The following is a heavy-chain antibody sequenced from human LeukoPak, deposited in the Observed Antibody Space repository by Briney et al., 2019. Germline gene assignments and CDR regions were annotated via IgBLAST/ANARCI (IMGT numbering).Heavy chain of an antibody. V-gene: IGHV4-39*07. CDR1: GDSISSGSYY. CDR2: IYHSGST. J-gene: IGHJ6*03. CDR3: ARTRSYYMDV. D-gene: IGHD6-19*01. Sequence: PSETLSLTCTVSGDSISSGSYYWAWIRQPPGKGLEWIGSIYHSGSTYYDPYLQNRVTILVDTSKNQFSLTLSSVTAADTAVYYCARTRSYYMDVWAKGTTVTVSS.